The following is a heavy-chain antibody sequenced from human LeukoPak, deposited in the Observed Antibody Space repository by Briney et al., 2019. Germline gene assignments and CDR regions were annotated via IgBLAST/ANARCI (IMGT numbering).Heavy chain of an antibody. V-gene: IGHV1-8*02. D-gene: IGHD1-26*01. J-gene: IGHJ5*02. CDR1: GYTFTSYG. Sequence: ASVKVSCKASGYTFTSYGISWVRQATGQGLEWMGWMNPNSGNTGYAQKFQGRVTMTRNTSISTAYMELSSLRSEDTALYYCARDIAGATKGGWFDTWGQGTPVTVSS. CDR3: ARDIAGATKGGWFDT. CDR2: MNPNSGNT.